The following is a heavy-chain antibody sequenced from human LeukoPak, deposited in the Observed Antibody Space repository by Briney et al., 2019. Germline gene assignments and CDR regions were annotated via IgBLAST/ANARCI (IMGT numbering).Heavy chain of an antibody. CDR1: GYTFTSHY. J-gene: IGHJ6*03. CDR2: INPSGGST. D-gene: IGHD3-16*01. Sequence: GASVKVSCKASGYTFTSHYLHWVRQAPGQELEWMGIINPSGGSTNYAQNFQGRVTMTRDTSTSTVYVELSSLRSEDTAVYYCARDGRRSAYTAPFPYYYYMDVWGKGTTVTVSS. V-gene: IGHV1-46*01. CDR3: ARDGRRSAYTAPFPYYYYMDV.